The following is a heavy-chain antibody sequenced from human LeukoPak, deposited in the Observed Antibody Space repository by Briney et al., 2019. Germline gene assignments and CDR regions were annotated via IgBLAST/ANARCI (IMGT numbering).Heavy chain of an antibody. CDR1: GGSISSYY. Sequence: SETLSLTCTVSGGSISSYYWSWIRQPPGKGLEWIGYIYYSGSTNYNPSLKSRVTISVDTSKNQFSLKLSSVTAADTAVYYCARSRRVVTAMAAFDIWGQGTMVTVSS. CDR3: ARSRRVVTAMAAFDI. V-gene: IGHV4-59*08. J-gene: IGHJ3*02. CDR2: IYYSGST. D-gene: IGHD2-21*02.